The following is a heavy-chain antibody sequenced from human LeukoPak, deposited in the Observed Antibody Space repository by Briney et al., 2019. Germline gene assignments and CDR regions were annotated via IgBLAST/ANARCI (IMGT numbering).Heavy chain of an antibody. CDR3: ARGTHYYDSSGYFDY. CDR2: ISSNGGST. CDR1: GFTFSSYA. J-gene: IGHJ4*02. D-gene: IGHD3-22*01. V-gene: IGHV3-64*01. Sequence: GGSPRLSCAASGFTFSSYAMHWVRQGPGKGLEYVSAISSNGGSTYYANSVKGRFTISRDNSKNTLYLQMGSLRAEDMAVYYCARGTHYYDSSGYFDYWGQGTLVTVSS.